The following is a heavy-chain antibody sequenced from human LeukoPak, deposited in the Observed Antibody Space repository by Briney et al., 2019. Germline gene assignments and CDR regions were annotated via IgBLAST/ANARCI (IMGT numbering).Heavy chain of an antibody. CDR1: GGSISSGSYY. Sequence: SETLSLTCTVSGGSISSGSYYWSWIRQPAGKGLEWIGRIYTSGSTNYNPSLKSRVTILVDTSKNQFSLKLSSVTAADTAVYCCARRPAYYDFWSRSDAFDIWGQGTMVTVSS. J-gene: IGHJ3*02. CDR3: ARRPAYYDFWSRSDAFDI. V-gene: IGHV4-61*02. CDR2: IYTSGST. D-gene: IGHD3-3*01.